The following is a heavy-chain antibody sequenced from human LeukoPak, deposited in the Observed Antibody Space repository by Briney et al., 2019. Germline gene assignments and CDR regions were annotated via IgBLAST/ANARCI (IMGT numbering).Heavy chain of an antibody. CDR1: GYTFTGYY. CDR3: ARGVRYYDFWSGSSLNLDY. Sequence: ASVKVTCKASGYTFTGYYMHWVRQAPGQGLEWMGWINPNSGGTNYAQKFQGRVTMTRDTSISTAYMELSRLRSDDTAVYYCARGVRYYDFWSGSSLNLDYWGQGTLVTVSS. V-gene: IGHV1-2*02. J-gene: IGHJ4*02. CDR2: INPNSGGT. D-gene: IGHD3-3*01.